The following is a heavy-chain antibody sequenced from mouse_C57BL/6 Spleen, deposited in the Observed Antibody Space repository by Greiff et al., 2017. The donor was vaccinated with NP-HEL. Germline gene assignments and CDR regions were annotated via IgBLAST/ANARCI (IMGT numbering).Heavy chain of an antibody. Sequence: VHLVESGPGLVQPSQSLSITCTVSGFSLTSYGVHWVRQSPGKGLEWLGVIWSGGSTDYNAAFISRLSISKDNSKSQVFFKMNSLQADDTAIYYCATLTPYYAMDYWGQGTSVTVAS. CDR2: IWSGGST. CDR3: ATLTPYYAMDY. V-gene: IGHV2-2*01. J-gene: IGHJ4*01. CDR1: GFSLTSYG.